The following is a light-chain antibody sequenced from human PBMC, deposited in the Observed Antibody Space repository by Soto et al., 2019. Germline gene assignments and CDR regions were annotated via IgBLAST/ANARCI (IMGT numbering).Light chain of an antibody. CDR1: QDIRTE. CDR3: LQDFKYPRT. CDR2: GTF. J-gene: IGKJ1*01. Sequence: ASPMTQSPSSMSASVGDRVTITCRASQDIRTELGWYQQKPGKAPRLLIYGTFSLQSGVPSRFSGSGSGTDFTLTISSLQPDDFATYYCLQDFKYPRTFGQGTKVEVK. V-gene: IGKV1-6*01.